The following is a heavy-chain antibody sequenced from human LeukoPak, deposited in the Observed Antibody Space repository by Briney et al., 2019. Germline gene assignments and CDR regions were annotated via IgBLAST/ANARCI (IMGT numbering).Heavy chain of an antibody. D-gene: IGHD2-2*02. CDR2: IYYSGST. J-gene: IGHJ5*02. V-gene: IGHV4-39*01. CDR1: GGSISSGTYY. CDR3: AGTYRLRRFDP. Sequence: SETLSLTCTVSGGSISSGTYYWGWIRQPPGKGLECIGTIYYSGSTSYNPSLKSRVTISVDTSKNQFSLRLTSVTAADTAVYYCAGTYRLRRFDPWGQGTPVTVSS.